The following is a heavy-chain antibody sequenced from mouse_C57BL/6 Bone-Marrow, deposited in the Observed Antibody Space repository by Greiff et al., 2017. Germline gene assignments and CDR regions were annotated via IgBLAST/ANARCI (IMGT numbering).Heavy chain of an antibody. J-gene: IGHJ3*01. Sequence: EVQGVESGPGMVKPSQSLSLTCTVTGYSITSGYDWHWIRHFPGNKLEWMGYISYSGSTNYNPSLKSRISITHDTSKNHFFLKLNSVTTEDTATYYCARGRYYYGSSPWFAYWGQGTLVTVSA. V-gene: IGHV3-1*01. CDR2: ISYSGST. D-gene: IGHD1-1*01. CDR1: GYSITSGYD. CDR3: ARGRYYYGSSPWFAY.